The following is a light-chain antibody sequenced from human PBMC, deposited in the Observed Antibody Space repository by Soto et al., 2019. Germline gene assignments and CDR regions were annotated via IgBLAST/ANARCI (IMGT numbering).Light chain of an antibody. Sequence: EVELTQSPATLSLSPGETATLSCRASQSVDKFLAWYQQRPGQPPRLLIFDSSNRATGIPARFSGSGPGTDFTLTISNLEPEDFAVYYCQQHSHWPPWTFGQGTKVDIK. CDR2: DSS. J-gene: IGKJ1*01. CDR3: QQHSHWPPWT. CDR1: QSVDKF. V-gene: IGKV3-11*01.